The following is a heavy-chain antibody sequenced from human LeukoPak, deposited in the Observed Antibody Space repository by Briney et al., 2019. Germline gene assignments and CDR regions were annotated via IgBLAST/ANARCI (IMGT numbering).Heavy chain of an antibody. CDR2: IFYSGST. V-gene: IGHV4-59*08. D-gene: IGHD3-10*01. CDR1: GGSISSYY. CDR3: AREDYVLLWFGEFELKTIGAFDI. Sequence: SKTLSLTCTVSGGSISSYYWSWIRQPPGKGLEWIGNIFYSGSTYYSPSLKSRVTISLDTSRNQFSLKLTSVTAADTAVYYCAREDYVLLWFGEFELKTIGAFDIWGQGTMVTVSS. J-gene: IGHJ3*02.